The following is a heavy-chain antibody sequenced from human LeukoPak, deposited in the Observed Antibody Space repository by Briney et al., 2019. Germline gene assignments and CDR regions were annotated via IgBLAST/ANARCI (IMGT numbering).Heavy chain of an antibody. Sequence: PSETLSLTCTVSGGSISNKYWSWIRQPPGKALECIGYNHSLKRRVTILVDTSKNQVSLKLSSVTAADTAVYFCARDWGVGGRPGYMDVWGKGTTVTVSS. V-gene: IGHV4-59*01. D-gene: IGHD6-6*01. CDR3: ARDWGVGGRPGYMDV. CDR1: GGSISNKY. J-gene: IGHJ6*03.